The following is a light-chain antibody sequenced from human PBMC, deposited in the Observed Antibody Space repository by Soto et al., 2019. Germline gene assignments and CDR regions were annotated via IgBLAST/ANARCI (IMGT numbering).Light chain of an antibody. J-gene: IGKJ1*01. CDR1: QSVSSSY. V-gene: IGKV3-20*01. CDR2: GAS. Sequence: EIVLTQSPGTLSLSPGERATLSCRASQSVSSSYLAWYQQKPGQAPRLLIYGASSRATGIPDRFSGSGSGTEFTLTIRSLQSEDFTVYYCKQYGSSPWPFGQGTKVDIK. CDR3: KQYGSSPWP.